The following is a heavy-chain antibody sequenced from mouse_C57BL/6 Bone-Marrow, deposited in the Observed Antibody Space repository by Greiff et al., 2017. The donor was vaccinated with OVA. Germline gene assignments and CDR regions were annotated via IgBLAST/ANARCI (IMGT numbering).Heavy chain of an antibody. J-gene: IGHJ3*01. Sequence: QVQLQQPGAELVMPGASVQLSCKASGYTFTSYWMHWVKQRPGQGLEWIGEIDPSDSYTNYNQKFKGKSTLTVDKSSSTAYMQLSSLTSEDSAVYYCAREGWFAYWGQGTLVTVSA. CDR2: IDPSDSYT. CDR1: GYTFTSYW. V-gene: IGHV1-69*01. CDR3: AREGWFAY.